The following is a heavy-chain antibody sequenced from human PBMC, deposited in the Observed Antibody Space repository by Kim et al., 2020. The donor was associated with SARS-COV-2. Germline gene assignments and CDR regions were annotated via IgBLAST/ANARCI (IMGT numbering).Heavy chain of an antibody. J-gene: IGHJ3*02. D-gene: IGHD6-19*01. CDR3: TTEGIAVAGTRAFDI. V-gene: IGHV3-15*01. Sequence: APVKGRFTISRDDSENTLYLQMNSLKTEDTAVYYCTTEGIAVAGTRAFDIWGQGTMVTVSS.